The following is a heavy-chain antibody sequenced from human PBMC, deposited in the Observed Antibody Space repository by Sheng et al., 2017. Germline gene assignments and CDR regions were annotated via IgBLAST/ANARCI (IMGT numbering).Heavy chain of an antibody. J-gene: IGHJ5*02. CDR1: RHLQQLC. V-gene: IGHV1-69*01. CDR3: ASREYDFWTHWFDP. CDR2: IIPIFGTA. D-gene: IGHD3-3*01. Sequence: QVQLVQSGAEVKKPWVLGEGLLQGFWRHLQQLCYQLGATGPLDKGLSGWEGIIPIFGTANYAQKFQGRVTITADESTSTAYMELSSLRSEDTAVYYCASREYDFWTHWFDPWGQGTLVTVSS.